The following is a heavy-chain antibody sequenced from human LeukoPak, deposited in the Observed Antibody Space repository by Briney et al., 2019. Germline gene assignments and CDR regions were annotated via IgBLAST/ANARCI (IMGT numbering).Heavy chain of an antibody. CDR1: GCTFSNYT. J-gene: IGHJ3*02. D-gene: IGHD2-2*01. Sequence: GGSLRLSCAASGCTFSNYTMHWVRQAPGKGLEWVAFIRYVGSIEYYADSVEGRFTISRDKSKNTVYVQMSSLRPADTALYFSAKGRSSTTSLAAFDIWGQGTVVTASS. CDR3: AKGRSSTTSLAAFDI. V-gene: IGHV3-30*02. CDR2: IRYVGSIE.